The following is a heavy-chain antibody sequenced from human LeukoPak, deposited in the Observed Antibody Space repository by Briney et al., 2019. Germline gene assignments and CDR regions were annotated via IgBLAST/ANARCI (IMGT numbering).Heavy chain of an antibody. J-gene: IGHJ6*02. CDR1: GFTFSNYA. CDR2: INQDGSEK. CDR3: VRAMDV. Sequence: GGSLRLSCAASGFTFSNYAMSWVRQAPGKGLEWVANINQDGSEKFYVDSVKGRFSISRDNAKNSLYLQMNSLRAEDTAVYYCVRAMDVWGQGTTVTVSS. V-gene: IGHV3-7*04.